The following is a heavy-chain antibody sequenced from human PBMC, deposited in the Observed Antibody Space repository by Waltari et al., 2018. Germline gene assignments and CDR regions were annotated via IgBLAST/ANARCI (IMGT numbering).Heavy chain of an antibody. CDR1: GFSLSNYG. CDR3: AKDNSGFYYGVDV. D-gene: IGHD6-19*01. CDR2: MSYDGGFK. Sequence: QVQLVESGGGVVQPGRSLRLSCAASGFSLSNYGMPWVRQAPGKGLGWVAVMSYDGGFKYYADFVKGRFTISRDNSGNTLDLQMNSLRSEDTAVYYCAKDNSGFYYGVDVWGQGTTVTVSS. J-gene: IGHJ6*02. V-gene: IGHV3-30*18.